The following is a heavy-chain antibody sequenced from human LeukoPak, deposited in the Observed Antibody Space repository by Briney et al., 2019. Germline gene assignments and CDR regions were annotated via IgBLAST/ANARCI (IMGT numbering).Heavy chain of an antibody. CDR2: IYYSVTT. V-gene: IGHV4-30-4*01. Sequence: PSETLSLTCTVSGASISSADFHWSWIRQPPGKGLEWIGYIYYSVTTYYSPSLKSRVTISVDTSKNQSSLKMKTVTATDTAVYYCASLMAAGGSFDYWGQGSRVTVSS. CDR1: GASISSADFH. CDR3: ASLMAAGGSFDY. J-gene: IGHJ4*02. D-gene: IGHD2-15*01.